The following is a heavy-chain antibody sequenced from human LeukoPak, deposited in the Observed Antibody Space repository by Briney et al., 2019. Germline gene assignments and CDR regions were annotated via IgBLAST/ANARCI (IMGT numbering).Heavy chain of an antibody. CDR3: AKDPWYYYDSSANFDY. Sequence: GGSLRLSSAASGFTFSSYAMSWVRPAPGKGLEWVSAISGSGGSTYYADSVKGRFTISRDNSKNTLYLQMNSLRAEDTAVYYCAKDPWYYYDSSANFDYWGQGTLVTVSS. CDR1: GFTFSSYA. J-gene: IGHJ4*02. CDR2: ISGSGGST. D-gene: IGHD3-22*01. V-gene: IGHV3-23*01.